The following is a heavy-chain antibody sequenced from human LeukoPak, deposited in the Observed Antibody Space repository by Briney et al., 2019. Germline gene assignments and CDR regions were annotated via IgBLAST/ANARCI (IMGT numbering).Heavy chain of an antibody. D-gene: IGHD2-8*01. J-gene: IGHJ4*02. V-gene: IGHV4-39*07. CDR3: ATEDCTNGVCYISFDY. CDR1: GGSISSSSYY. CDR2: IYYSGST. Sequence: SETLSLTCTVSGGSISSSSYYWGWIRQPPGKGLEWIASIYYSGSTYYSPSLKSRVTISVDTSKNQFSLKLSSVTAADTAVYYCATEDCTNGVCYISFDYWGQGTLVTVSS.